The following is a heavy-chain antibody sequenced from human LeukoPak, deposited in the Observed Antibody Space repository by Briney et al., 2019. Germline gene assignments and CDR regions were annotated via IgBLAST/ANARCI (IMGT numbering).Heavy chain of an antibody. D-gene: IGHD4-17*01. CDR2: ITSGSSYI. J-gene: IGHJ6*03. CDR3: AKTTDNYYYYYMDV. Sequence: GGSLRLSCAASGFTFSSYNMNWVRQAPGKGLEWVSSITSGSSYIYYADSVKGRFTISRDNAKNSLYLQMNSLRAEDTAVYYCAKTTDNYYYYYMDVWGKGTTVTVSS. CDR1: GFTFSSYN. V-gene: IGHV3-21*01.